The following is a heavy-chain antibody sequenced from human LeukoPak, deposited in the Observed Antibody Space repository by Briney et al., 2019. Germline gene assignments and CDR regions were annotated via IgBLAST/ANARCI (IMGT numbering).Heavy chain of an antibody. CDR3: TTDSIAAASDY. CDR1: GFTFSNAW. D-gene: IGHD6-13*01. CDR2: IKSKTDGGTT. Sequence: GGSLRLSCAASGFTFSNAWMSWVRQAPGKGLEWVGRIKSKTDGGTTDYAAPVKGRFTISRDDSKNTLYLRMNSLKTEDTAVYYCTTDSIAAASDYWGQGTLVTVSS. J-gene: IGHJ4*02. V-gene: IGHV3-15*01.